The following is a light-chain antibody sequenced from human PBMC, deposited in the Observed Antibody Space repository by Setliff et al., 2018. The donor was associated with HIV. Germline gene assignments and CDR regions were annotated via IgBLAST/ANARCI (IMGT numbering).Light chain of an antibody. CDR3: SSYTNSVTVV. CDR2: EVS. V-gene: IGLV2-14*01. J-gene: IGLJ1*01. CDR1: SGDVGFYNF. Sequence: QSALTQPASVSGSPGQSITSSCTGTSGDVGFYNFVSWYPLHPGKAPKLIIYEVSNRPSGVSNRFSGSKSGNTASLTISGLQPEDGADYYCSSYTNSVTVVFGTGTKVTVL.